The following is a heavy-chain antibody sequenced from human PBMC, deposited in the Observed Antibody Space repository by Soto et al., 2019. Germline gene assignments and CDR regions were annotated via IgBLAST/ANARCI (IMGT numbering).Heavy chain of an antibody. Sequence: QVQLLQSGAEVKKPGASVKVSCKASGYTFTNYGITWVRQAPGQGLEWMGWISAYNGDTHYTQRLQGRVTMTTDTSTSTAYMELRGLRSDDTAVYYWARVRQLVGYFSYYMDVWGKGTTVTVSS. CDR2: ISAYNGDT. J-gene: IGHJ6*03. D-gene: IGHD6-6*01. CDR3: ARVRQLVGYFSYYMDV. CDR1: GYTFTNYG. V-gene: IGHV1-18*01.